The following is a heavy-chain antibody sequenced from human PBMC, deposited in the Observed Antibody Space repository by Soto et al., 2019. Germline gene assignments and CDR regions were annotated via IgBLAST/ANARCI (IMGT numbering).Heavy chain of an antibody. Sequence: QVQLVQSGAEVKKPGASVKVSCKASGYTFTSYGISWVRQAPGQGLEWMGWINPYNGNTNYAQKLQGRVTMTTDTSPNTAYMELRSLRSGGTAVYYCARDWLGIDYWCPGTLVTVSS. CDR2: INPYNGNT. V-gene: IGHV1-18*01. CDR3: ARDWLGIDY. J-gene: IGHJ4*02. CDR1: GYTFTSYG. D-gene: IGHD3-10*01.